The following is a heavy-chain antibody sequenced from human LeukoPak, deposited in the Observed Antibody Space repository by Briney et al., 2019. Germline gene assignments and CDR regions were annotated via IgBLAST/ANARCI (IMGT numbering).Heavy chain of an antibody. D-gene: IGHD1-26*01. Sequence: ASVKVSCKASGYTFTGYYMHWVRHAPRQGLECMGRLNPNSGGTNYAQKFQGRVTMTRDTSISTAYMELSRLRSDDAAVYYCERVQFRPTVRWELFDHWGQGTLVTVSS. CDR2: LNPNSGGT. V-gene: IGHV1-2*06. CDR1: GYTFTGYY. J-gene: IGHJ5*02. CDR3: ERVQFRPTVRWELFDH.